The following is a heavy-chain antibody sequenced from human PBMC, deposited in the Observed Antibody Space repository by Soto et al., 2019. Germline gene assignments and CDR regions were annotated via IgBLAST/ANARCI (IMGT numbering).Heavy chain of an antibody. J-gene: IGHJ4*02. CDR1: GYTFTGYY. V-gene: IGHV1-2*04. CDR3: AKDRSFSYGDHYFDY. CDR2: INPNSGGT. Sequence: ASVKVSCKASGYTFTGYYMHWVRQAPGQGLEWMGWINPNSGGTNYAQKFQGWVTMTRDTSISTAYMELSRLRSDDTAVYYCAKDRSFSYGDHYFDYWGQGTLVTVSS. D-gene: IGHD4-17*01.